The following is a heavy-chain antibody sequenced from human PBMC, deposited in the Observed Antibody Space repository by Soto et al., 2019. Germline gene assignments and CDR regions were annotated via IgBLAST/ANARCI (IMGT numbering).Heavy chain of an antibody. V-gene: IGHV3-21*01. D-gene: IGHD2-15*01. CDR2: ISSSSSYI. CDR3: ARAYTGRLPRRADYYYALDV. Sequence: GGSLRLSCAASGFTFSSYSMNWVRQAPGKGLEWVSSISSSSSYIYYADSVKGRFTISRENARNSMFLQMNSVTVGDTAVYYCARAYTGRLPRRADYYYALDVWGQGIMVTVSS. J-gene: IGHJ6*02. CDR1: GFTFSSYS.